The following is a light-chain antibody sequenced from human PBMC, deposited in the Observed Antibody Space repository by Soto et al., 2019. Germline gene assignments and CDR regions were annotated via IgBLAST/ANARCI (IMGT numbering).Light chain of an antibody. V-gene: IGLV2-11*01. Sequence: QSALTQPRSVSGSPGHSVTLSCTGTSSDVGGFNYISWYQHHPGKAPKVMIFDVSKRPSGVPDRFSGSKSGNTASLTISGLQAEDEADYYCCSYAGRSTWVFGGGTKLTVL. J-gene: IGLJ2*01. CDR3: CSYAGRSTWV. CDR2: DVS. CDR1: SSDVGGFNY.